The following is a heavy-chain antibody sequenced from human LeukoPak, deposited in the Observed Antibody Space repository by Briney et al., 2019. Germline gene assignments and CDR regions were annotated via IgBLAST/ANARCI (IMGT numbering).Heavy chain of an antibody. CDR1: GGSISSYY. V-gene: IGHV4-59*01. CDR3: ARGGVGTYYYDSSGYSHCDY. CDR2: IYYSGST. Sequence: SETLSLTCSVSGGSISSYYWSWIRQPPGKGLEWIGYIYYSGSTNYNPSLKSRVTISVDTSKNQFSLKLSSVTAADTAVYYCARGGVGTYYYDSSGYSHCDYWGQGTLVTVSS. D-gene: IGHD3-22*01. J-gene: IGHJ4*02.